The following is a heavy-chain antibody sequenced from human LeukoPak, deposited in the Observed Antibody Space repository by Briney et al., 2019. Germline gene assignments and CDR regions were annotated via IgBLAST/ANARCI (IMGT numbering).Heavy chain of an antibody. J-gene: IGHJ3*02. D-gene: IGHD2-15*01. Sequence: PSETLSLTCTVSGGSISSYYWRWIRQPAGKGLEWIGRIYTSGSTNYNPSLKSRVTMSVDTSKNQFSLKLSSVTAADTAVYYCIGGSWVKSAYAFDIWGQGTMVTVSS. CDR1: GGSISSYY. CDR3: IGGSWVKSAYAFDI. CDR2: IYTSGST. V-gene: IGHV4-4*07.